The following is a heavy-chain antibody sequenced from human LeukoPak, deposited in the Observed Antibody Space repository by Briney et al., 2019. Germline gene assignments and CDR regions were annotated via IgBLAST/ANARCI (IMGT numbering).Heavy chain of an antibody. CDR3: GRGLRRIDAFDV. D-gene: IGHD4-17*01. CDR1: DDSMNNSTYS. CDR2: IYHSGTT. Sequence: SETLSLTCSVSDDSMNNSTYSWTWIRQTPGKGLEWIGYIYHSGTTFYNPSLKSRVTISLDGSKNHFFLTLTSMTAADTAVYYCGRGLRRIDAFDVWGQGTMVTVSS. V-gene: IGHV4-30-2*01. J-gene: IGHJ3*01.